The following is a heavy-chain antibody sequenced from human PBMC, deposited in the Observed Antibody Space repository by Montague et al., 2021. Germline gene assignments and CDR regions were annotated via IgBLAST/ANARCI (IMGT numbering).Heavy chain of an antibody. Sequence: PLRLSCAASGFIFNNYVMNWVRQAPGKGLEWVSGINGNSINIDYADSVKGRFTISRDNAKNSLYLQMNSLRAEDTAFYYCVKDTRDYYPDFWGQGTLVTVSS. CDR3: VKDTRDYYPDF. D-gene: IGHD3-3*01. CDR2: INGNSINI. V-gene: IGHV3-9*01. CDR1: GFIFNNYV. J-gene: IGHJ4*02.